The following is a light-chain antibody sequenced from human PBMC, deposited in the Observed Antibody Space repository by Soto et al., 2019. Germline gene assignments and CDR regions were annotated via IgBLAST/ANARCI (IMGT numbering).Light chain of an antibody. J-gene: IGLJ2*01. CDR3: AAWDDSLNVV. CDR2: RSD. V-gene: IGLV1-44*01. Sequence: QSVLTQPPSASGTPGQRVTISCSGSSSNIGSNTVNWYQQLPGTAPKLLIYRSDQRPSGVPDRFSGSKSATSASLAISGLQSDDEADYYCAAWDDSLNVVFGGGTKLTVL. CDR1: SSNIGSNT.